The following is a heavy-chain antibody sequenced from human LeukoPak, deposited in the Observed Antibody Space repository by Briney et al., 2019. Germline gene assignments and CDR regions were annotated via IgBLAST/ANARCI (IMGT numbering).Heavy chain of an antibody. CDR3: ARNSVPSFYSDTSGYFYY. CDR1: GGSFSGYY. CDR2: INHSGST. J-gene: IGHJ4*02. D-gene: IGHD3-22*01. V-gene: IGHV4-34*01. Sequence: SETLSLTCGVSGGSFSGYYFSWVRQSPEKDLEWIGEINHSGSTNYNPSLKSRVTISVVTAKKQISLKLNSVTAADTAVYYCARNSVPSFYSDTSGYFYYWGQGTLVTVSS.